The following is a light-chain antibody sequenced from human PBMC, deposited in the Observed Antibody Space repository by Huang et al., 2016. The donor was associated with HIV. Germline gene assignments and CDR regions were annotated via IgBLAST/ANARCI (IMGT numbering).Light chain of an antibody. CDR3: MQGLQTIT. V-gene: IGKV2-28*01. Sequence: DIVMTQSPLSLPVTPGEPASISCRSSQSLLHSNGYNYLDWYLQKPGQSPQFLIYLGSNRASGVPDRCSGSGSGTDFTLKISRVEAEDVGVYYCMQGLQTITFGQGTRLEIK. CDR2: LGS. CDR1: QSLLHSNGYNY. J-gene: IGKJ5*01.